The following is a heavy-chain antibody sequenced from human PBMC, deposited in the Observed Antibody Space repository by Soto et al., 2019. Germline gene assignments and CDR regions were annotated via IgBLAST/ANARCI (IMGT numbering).Heavy chain of an antibody. Sequence: GGPRLSCAASGFTFSGSAMHWVRQASGQGLEWLGRVRNRANNYATAYAASVKGRFTISRDDSKKTTYLQMNSLKTEDTAVYYCTRRDIDSSKGWFDPWGQGTLVTVSS. D-gene: IGHD3-9*01. CDR3: TRRDIDSSKGWFDP. J-gene: IGHJ5*02. V-gene: IGHV3-73*01. CDR2: VRNRANNYAT. CDR1: GFTFSGSA.